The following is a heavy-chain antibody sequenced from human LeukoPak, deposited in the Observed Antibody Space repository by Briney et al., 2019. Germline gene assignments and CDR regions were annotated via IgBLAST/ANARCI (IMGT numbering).Heavy chain of an antibody. Sequence: SETLSLTCTVSGGSISSYYWSWIRQPPGKGLEWIGYIYYSGSTNYNPSLKSRVTISIDTSKNQFSLKLSSATAADTAVYYCARDADYGGNTYDYWGQGTLVTVSS. D-gene: IGHD4-23*01. CDR3: ARDADYGGNTYDY. CDR1: GGSISSYY. V-gene: IGHV4-59*01. J-gene: IGHJ4*02. CDR2: IYYSGST.